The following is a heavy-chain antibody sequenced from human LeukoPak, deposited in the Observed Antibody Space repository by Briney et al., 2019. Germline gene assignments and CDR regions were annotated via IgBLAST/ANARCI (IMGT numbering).Heavy chain of an antibody. V-gene: IGHV1-2*02. Sequence: GASVKVSCKASGYTFTGYYMHWVRQAPGQRLEWMGWINPYSGDTSYVQKFQGRVTMTRDTSISTAFMELSRLRSDDTAVYYCASSSYDSDLHIDDSWGQGTLVTVSS. CDR1: GYTFTGYY. D-gene: IGHD3-22*01. CDR2: INPYSGDT. CDR3: ASSSYDSDLHIDDS. J-gene: IGHJ4*02.